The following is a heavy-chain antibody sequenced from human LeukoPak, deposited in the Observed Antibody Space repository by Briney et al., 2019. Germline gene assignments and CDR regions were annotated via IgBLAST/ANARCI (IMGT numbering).Heavy chain of an antibody. V-gene: IGHV3-30*03. CDR3: ASGGHSGYDSPFDY. D-gene: IGHD5-12*01. Sequence: GGSLRLSCAASGFTFSSYGMHWVRQAPGKGLEWVAVISYDGSNKYYADSVKGRFTISRDNSKNTLYLQMNSLRAEDTAVYYCASGGHSGYDSPFDYWGQGTLVTGTS. CDR2: ISYDGSNK. CDR1: GFTFSSYG. J-gene: IGHJ4*02.